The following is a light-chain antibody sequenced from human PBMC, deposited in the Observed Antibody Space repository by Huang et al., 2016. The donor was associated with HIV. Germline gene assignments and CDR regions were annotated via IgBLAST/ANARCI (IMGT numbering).Light chain of an antibody. CDR3: QQYNDFRST. V-gene: IGKV3-15*01. CDR2: AAS. CDR1: QIVSSH. J-gene: IGKJ3*01. Sequence: ETVMTQSPDTLSVSPGDRASLSCRSSQIVSSHLAWYQQKPGQAPRLLIYAASTRATGVPARFSGSGAGTEFTLTISTLQSEDSAVYYCQQYNDFRSTFGPGTRVEIK.